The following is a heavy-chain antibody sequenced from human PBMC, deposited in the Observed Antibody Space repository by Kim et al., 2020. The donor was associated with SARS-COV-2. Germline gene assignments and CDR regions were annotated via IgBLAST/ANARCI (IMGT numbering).Heavy chain of an antibody. CDR3: ARRGYSYGYLDY. D-gene: IGHD5-18*01. J-gene: IGHJ4*02. Sequence: YTNPTLKSRVTISVDASKNQFSLKLSSVTAADTAVYYCARRGYSYGYLDYWGQGTLVTVSS. V-gene: IGHV4-30-2*05.